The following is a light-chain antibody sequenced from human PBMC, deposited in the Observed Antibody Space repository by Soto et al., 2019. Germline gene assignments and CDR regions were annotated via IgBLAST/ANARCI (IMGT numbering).Light chain of an antibody. V-gene: IGLV2-8*01. Sequence: LTQPPSASGSPGQSVTISCTGTKNDIGVYDFVSWYQHHPGKAPRLIIYEVVQRPSGVPDRFSGSKSGNTASLTVSGLQAADEADYFCKSDAGSNTHVLGSGTKVTVL. CDR3: KSDAGSNTHV. CDR1: KNDIGVYDF. CDR2: EVV. J-gene: IGLJ1*01.